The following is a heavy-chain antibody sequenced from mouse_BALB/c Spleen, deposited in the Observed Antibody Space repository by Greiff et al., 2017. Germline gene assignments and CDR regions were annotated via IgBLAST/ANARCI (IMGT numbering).Heavy chain of an antibody. Sequence: QVQLKESGPGLVAPSQSLSITCTVSGFSLTSYGVHWVRQPPGKGLEWLGVIWAGGSTNYNSALMSRLSISKDNSKSQVFLKMNSLQTDDTAMYYCARDGGYYGSSRAWFADWGEGTLVTVSA. D-gene: IGHD1-1*01. CDR3: ARDGGYYGSSRAWFAD. J-gene: IGHJ3*01. CDR1: GFSLTSYG. V-gene: IGHV2-9*02. CDR2: IWAGGST.